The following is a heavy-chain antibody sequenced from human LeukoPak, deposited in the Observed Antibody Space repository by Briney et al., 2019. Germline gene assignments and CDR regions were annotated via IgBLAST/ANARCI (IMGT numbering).Heavy chain of an antibody. D-gene: IGHD2-15*01. J-gene: IGHJ4*02. CDR2: MSSSGDIT. CDR3: ARGDCSGGSCYLSLTTIDY. CDR1: GFTFSNYY. Sequence: GGPLRLSCAASGFTFSNYYMSWIRQAPGQGLEWISYMSSSGDITYYSDSVKGRFTISRDNARNSLYLQMNSLRAEDTAVYYCARGDCSGGSCYLSLTTIDYWGQGTLVTVSS. V-gene: IGHV3-11*04.